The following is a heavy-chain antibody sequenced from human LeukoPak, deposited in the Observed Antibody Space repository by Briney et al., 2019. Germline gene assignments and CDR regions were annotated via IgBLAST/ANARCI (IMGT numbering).Heavy chain of an antibody. D-gene: IGHD3-16*01. V-gene: IGHV4-38-2*01. CDR3: ARVAYYDYVWGSYFPFDPDDAFDI. J-gene: IGHJ3*02. CDR1: GGSFSGYY. Sequence: SETLSLTCAVYGGSFSGYYWGWIRQPPGKGLEWIGSIYHSGSTYYNPSLKSRVTISVDTSKNQFSLKLSSVTAADTAVYYCARVAYYDYVWGSYFPFDPDDAFDIWGQGTMVTVSS. CDR2: IYHSGST.